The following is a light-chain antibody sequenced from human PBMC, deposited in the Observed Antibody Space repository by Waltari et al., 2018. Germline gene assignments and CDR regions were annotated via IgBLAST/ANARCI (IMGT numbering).Light chain of an antibody. CDR1: SLRSYY. V-gene: IGLV3-19*01. CDR2: DKN. J-gene: IGLJ2*01. CDR3: HSRDASGVAGS. Sequence: SSELTQDPAVSVAMGPTVRITCQGDSLRSYYASWYQQRPGKAPILVIYDKNNRPSGVPDRFSGSSSHNTGSLTITGAQAEDEASYYCHSRDASGVAGSFGGGTKLTVL.